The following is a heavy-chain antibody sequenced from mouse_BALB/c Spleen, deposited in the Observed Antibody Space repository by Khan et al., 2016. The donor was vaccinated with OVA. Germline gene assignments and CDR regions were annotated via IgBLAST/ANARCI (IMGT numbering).Heavy chain of an antibody. Sequence: VQLQESGPGLVAPSQSLSITCTVSGFSLTSYGVNWVRQPPGTGLEWLGVIWGDGNTNYPSALISRLIISKDNSKSQVFLKLNSLQTDDTATYYCAKFTPDYYSMDYWGQGTSVTVSS. D-gene: IGHD1-1*01. CDR2: IWGDGNT. V-gene: IGHV2-3*01. CDR1: GFSLTSYG. J-gene: IGHJ4*01. CDR3: AKFTPDYYSMDY.